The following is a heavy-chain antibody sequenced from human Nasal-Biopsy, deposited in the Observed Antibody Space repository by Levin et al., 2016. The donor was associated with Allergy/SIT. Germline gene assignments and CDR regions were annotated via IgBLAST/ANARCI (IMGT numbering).Heavy chain of an antibody. V-gene: IGHV3-23*01. Sequence: GESLKISCAASGFTFSYYVMSWIRQAPGKGLEWVSAIGDSSDNTYYADSVKGRFTISRDNSKNTLYLQMSSLRAEDTAVYYCVKGSANSRPYYFDYWGQGTLVTVSS. CDR2: IGDSSDNT. CDR3: VKGSANSRPYYFDY. J-gene: IGHJ4*02. D-gene: IGHD3-3*01. CDR1: GFTFSYYV.